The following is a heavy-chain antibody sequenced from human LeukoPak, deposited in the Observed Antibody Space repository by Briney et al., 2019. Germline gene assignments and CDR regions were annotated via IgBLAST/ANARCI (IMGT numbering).Heavy chain of an antibody. Sequence: GESLKISCKGSGYSFTSYWIGWVRQMPGKGLEWMGIIYPGDSDTRYSPSFQGQVTISADKSISTAYLQWSSLRASDTAMYYCARHPRNYGEGLDYWGQGTLVTVSS. J-gene: IGHJ4*02. CDR3: ARHPRNYGEGLDY. V-gene: IGHV5-51*01. CDR1: GYSFTSYW. CDR2: IYPGDSDT. D-gene: IGHD4-17*01.